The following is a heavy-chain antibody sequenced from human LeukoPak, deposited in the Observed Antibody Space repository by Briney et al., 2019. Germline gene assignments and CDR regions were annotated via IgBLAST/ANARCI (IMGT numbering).Heavy chain of an antibody. CDR1: GCTFSDYY. V-gene: IGHV3-11*04. CDR2: ISSSGSTI. Sequence: GGSLRLSCAASGCTFSDYYMSWIRQAPGKGLEWVSYISSSGSTIYYADSVKGRFTISRDNAKNSLYLQMNILRAEDTAVYYCARDFQLADAFDIWGQGTMVTVSS. D-gene: IGHD2-2*01. CDR3: ARDFQLADAFDI. J-gene: IGHJ3*02.